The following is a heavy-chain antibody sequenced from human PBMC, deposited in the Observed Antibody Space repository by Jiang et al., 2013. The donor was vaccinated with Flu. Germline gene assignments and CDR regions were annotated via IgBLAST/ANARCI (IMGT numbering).Heavy chain of an antibody. V-gene: IGHV2-5*02. CDR3: AHRREDSSGHPFDY. D-gene: IGHD3-22*01. CDR2: IYWDDDN. Sequence: KPTQTLTLTCTFSGFSLSTRGEGVGWIRQPPGKALEWLGIIYWDDDNRYSPSLKSRLTITKDTSKNXVVLTMTNMDPVDTGTYYCAHRREDSSGHPFDYWGQGTLVTVSS. CDR1: GFSLSTRGEG. J-gene: IGHJ4*02.